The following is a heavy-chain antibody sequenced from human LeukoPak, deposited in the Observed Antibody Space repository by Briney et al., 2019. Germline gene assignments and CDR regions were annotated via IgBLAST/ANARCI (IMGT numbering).Heavy chain of an antibody. CDR3: AKGPTYDSLPYYFDY. J-gene: IGHJ4*02. CDR2: ISSNGGST. D-gene: IGHD3-22*01. CDR1: GFTFSYYA. V-gene: IGHV3-64D*09. Sequence: GGSLRLSCSASGFTFSYYAMHWVRQAAGKGLEFVSGISSNGGSTYYADSLKGGFTVSRDNSNNTLYLQMSSLRAEDTAIYYCAKGPTYDSLPYYFDYWGQGTLVIVSS.